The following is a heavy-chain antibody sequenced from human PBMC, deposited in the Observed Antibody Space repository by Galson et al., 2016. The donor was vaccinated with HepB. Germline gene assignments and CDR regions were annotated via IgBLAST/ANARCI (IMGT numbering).Heavy chain of an antibody. CDR3: ARARVGSTDY. J-gene: IGHJ4*02. Sequence: TLSLTCTVSGGSISSDGHYWGWIRQHPGKGLEWIGYIHYSGNTYYNPSVKSRVIISVDTSKNQFSLKLRSVTAADTAVYYCARARVGSTDYWGQGTLVTVSS. D-gene: IGHD1-26*01. V-gene: IGHV4-31*03. CDR1: GGSISSDGHY. CDR2: IHYSGNT.